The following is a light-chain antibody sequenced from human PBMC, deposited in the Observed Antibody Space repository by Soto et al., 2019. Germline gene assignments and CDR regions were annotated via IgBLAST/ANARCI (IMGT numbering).Light chain of an antibody. CDR3: QQYTGPPTT. CDR2: GAS. J-gene: IGKJ5*01. Sequence: DIILTQSPDTLSLSPGDRATLSCKASQTVSSNYLEWCQQRPGQATRLLIYGASTRAAGIPDRVSGSGSGTDVTLTITRLETEDAAVYFCQQYTGPPTTFGQGTRLEIK. CDR1: QTVSSNY. V-gene: IGKV3-20*01.